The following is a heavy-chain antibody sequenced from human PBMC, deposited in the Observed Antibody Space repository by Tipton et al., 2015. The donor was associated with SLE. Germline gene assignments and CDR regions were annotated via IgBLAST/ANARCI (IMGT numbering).Heavy chain of an antibody. CDR1: GGSISSSYY. Sequence: TLSLTCTVSGGSISSSYYWCWFRQPPAKGLVWIVSIYYSGSTYYNPSLKSRVTISVDTSKNQFSLKLSSVTAADTAVYYCARVEVSVSGSHPFDYWGQGTLVTVSS. CDR3: ARVEVSVSGSHPFDY. D-gene: IGHD3-10*01. V-gene: IGHV4-39*07. J-gene: IGHJ4*02. CDR2: IYYSGST.